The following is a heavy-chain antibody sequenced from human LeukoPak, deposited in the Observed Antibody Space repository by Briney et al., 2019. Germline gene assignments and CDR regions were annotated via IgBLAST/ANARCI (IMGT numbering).Heavy chain of an antibody. CDR2: IYSGGST. V-gene: IGHV3-53*05. Sequence: GGSLRLSCAASGFTVSNKYMSWVRQAPGKGLEWVSVIYSGGSTFYADSVKGRFTISRDNSKNTVYLQMNSLRSEDTALYYCVKSTGWYRSSWYLTDWGQGTLVTVSS. J-gene: IGHJ4*02. D-gene: IGHD6-13*01. CDR3: VKSTGWYRSSWYLTD. CDR1: GFTVSNKY.